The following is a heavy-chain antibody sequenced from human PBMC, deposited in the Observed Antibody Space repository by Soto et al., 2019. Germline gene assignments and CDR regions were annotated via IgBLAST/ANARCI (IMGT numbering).Heavy chain of an antibody. Sequence: ASVKLSSKTSGYTFISHYMHWVRQAPGQGLEWMVITNPCSAIKSYAHNFKGGVTMTRYTSTGTSYRGLSCLRSEDTAVYYCARGGITIFGRHYPRGGPNGSPDYSGEGTLLIVSS. CDR1: GYTFISHY. V-gene: IGHV1-46*01. CDR2: TNPCSAIK. J-gene: IGHJ4*02. CDR3: ARGGITIFGRHYPRGGPNGSPDY. D-gene: IGHD3-3*01.